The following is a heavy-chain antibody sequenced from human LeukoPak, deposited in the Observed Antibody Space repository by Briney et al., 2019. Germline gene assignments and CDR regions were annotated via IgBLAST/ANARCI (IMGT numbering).Heavy chain of an antibody. CDR2: IYSGGST. J-gene: IGHJ4*02. Sequence: GGSLRLSCAASGFTVSNNYMSWVRQAPGKGLEWVSVIYSGGSTYYADSVKGRFTISRDNSKNTLYLQMNSLRAEDTALYYCARGRVSLYSSSWYYGNWGQGTLVTVSS. V-gene: IGHV3-66*01. CDR3: ARGRVSLYSSSWYYGN. D-gene: IGHD6-13*01. CDR1: GFTVSNNY.